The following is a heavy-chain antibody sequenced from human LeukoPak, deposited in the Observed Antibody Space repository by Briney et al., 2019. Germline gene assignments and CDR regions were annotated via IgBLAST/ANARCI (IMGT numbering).Heavy chain of an antibody. J-gene: IGHJ4*02. CDR2: ISSSSSTI. D-gene: IGHD3-10*02. V-gene: IGHV3-48*01. CDR1: GFTFSSYS. Sequence: TGGSLRLSCAASGFTFSSYSMNWLRQAPGKGLEWVSYISSSSSTIYYADSVKGRFTISRANAKNSLYLQMNSLRAEDTAVYYCARVVVRGNDYWGQGTLVTVSS. CDR3: ARVVVRGNDY.